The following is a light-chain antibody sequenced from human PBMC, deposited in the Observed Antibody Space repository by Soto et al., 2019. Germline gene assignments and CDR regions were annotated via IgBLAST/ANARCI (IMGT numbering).Light chain of an antibody. Sequence: DIQMTQSPSSLSASVGDRVTITCRASQSISDSLNWYQHKPGTAPKLLMYAASSLQSGVPSRFSGGGSGTDFTLTISSLQPEDFVTYFSQQSFSFPATFGGGTKVEIK. CDR1: QSISDS. CDR3: QQSFSFPAT. CDR2: AAS. J-gene: IGKJ4*01. V-gene: IGKV1-39*01.